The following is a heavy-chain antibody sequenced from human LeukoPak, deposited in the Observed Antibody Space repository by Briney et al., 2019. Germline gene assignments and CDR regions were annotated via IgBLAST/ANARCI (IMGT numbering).Heavy chain of an antibody. CDR2: ISAYNGNT. Sequence: ASVKVSCKASGYTFTSYGISWARQAPGQGLEWMGWISAYNGNTNYAQKLQGRVTMTTDTSTSTAYMELRSLRSEDTAVYYCARDRDDDYGSGSYPTGYMDVWGKGTTVTVSS. V-gene: IGHV1-18*01. J-gene: IGHJ6*03. D-gene: IGHD3-10*01. CDR3: ARDRDDDYGSGSYPTGYMDV. CDR1: GYTFTSYG.